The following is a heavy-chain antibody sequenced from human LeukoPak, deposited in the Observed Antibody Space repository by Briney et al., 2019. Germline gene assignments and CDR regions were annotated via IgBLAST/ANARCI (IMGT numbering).Heavy chain of an antibody. J-gene: IGHJ4*02. CDR3: TTLAVAKTGDY. D-gene: IGHD6-19*01. V-gene: IGHV3-15*01. CDR2: IRTKTDGGTT. CDR1: GFTFSSYW. Sequence: GGSLRLSCAASGFTFSSYWMHWVRQAPGKGLEWAGRIRTKTDGGTTEYAAPVKGRFSISRDDSKNTLYLQMNSLKTEDTAVYYCTTLAVAKTGDYWGQGTLVTVSS.